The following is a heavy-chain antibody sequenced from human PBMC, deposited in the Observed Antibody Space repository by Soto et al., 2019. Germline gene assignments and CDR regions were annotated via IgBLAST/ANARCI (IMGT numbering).Heavy chain of an antibody. V-gene: IGHV3-30-3*01. CDR1: GFPFSNYA. J-gene: IGHJ4*02. CDR2: ISYDGSNK. CDR3: ARDRFEGIQLWLVN. Sequence: QVQLVESGGGVVQPGRSLRLSCAASGFPFSNYAMHWVRQAPGKGLEWVAAISYDGSNKNHADSVKGRFTISRDNSKNTLYLQMNSLRVEDTAVYYCARDRFEGIQLWLVNWGQGTVVTVSS. D-gene: IGHD5-18*01.